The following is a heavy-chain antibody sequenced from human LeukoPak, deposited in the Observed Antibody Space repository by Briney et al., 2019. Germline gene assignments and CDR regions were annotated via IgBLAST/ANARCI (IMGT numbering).Heavy chain of an antibody. CDR3: ARASRWLAFDN. J-gene: IGHJ4*02. D-gene: IGHD6-19*01. Sequence: GGSLRLSCAASRFTVTNSHMNWVPQAPGKGLEWVSVIYNGDYTSYADSVKGRFTISRDNSKNTLYLQMNSLRAEDTAVYFCARASRWLAFDNWGQGTLVTVSS. CDR1: RFTVTNSH. CDR2: IYNGDYT. V-gene: IGHV3-66*01.